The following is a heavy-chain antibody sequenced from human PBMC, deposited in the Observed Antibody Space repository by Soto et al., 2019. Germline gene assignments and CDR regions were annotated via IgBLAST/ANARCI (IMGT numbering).Heavy chain of an antibody. J-gene: IGHJ6*02. Sequence: GGSLRLSCAASGFTVSSNYMSWVRQAPGKGLEWVSFIYSGGSTYYADSVKGRFTISRDNSKNTLYLQMNSLRAEDTAVYYCARDRGVSPPNYYYYGMDVWGQGTTVTVSS. D-gene: IGHD3-10*01. CDR2: IYSGGST. CDR1: GFTVSSNY. CDR3: ARDRGVSPPNYYYYGMDV. V-gene: IGHV3-53*01.